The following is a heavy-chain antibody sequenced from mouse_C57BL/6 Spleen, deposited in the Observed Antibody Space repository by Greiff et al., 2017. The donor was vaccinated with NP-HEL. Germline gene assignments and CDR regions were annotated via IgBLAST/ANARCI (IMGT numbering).Heavy chain of an antibody. CDR1: GYTFTSYW. V-gene: IGHV1-72*01. D-gene: IGHD1-1*01. CDR2: IDPNSGGT. Sequence: QVQLQQPGAELVKPGASVKLSCKASGYTFTSYWMHWVKQRPGRGLEWIGRIDPNSGGTKYNEKFKSKATLTVDKPSSTAYMQLSSLTSEDSAVYYCARSDYYGSNTGWFAYWGQGTLVTVSA. J-gene: IGHJ3*01. CDR3: ARSDYYGSNTGWFAY.